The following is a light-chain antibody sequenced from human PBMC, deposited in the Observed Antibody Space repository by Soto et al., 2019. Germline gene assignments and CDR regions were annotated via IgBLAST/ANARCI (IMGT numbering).Light chain of an antibody. Sequence: EIVLTQSPGTLSLSPGERATLSCRASQSVSSSYLAWYQQKPGPAPRLLIYGASSRATGIPDRFSGSGSGTDFTLTISRLEPEDFAVYYCQQYGSSPGLTFGGGTKVEIK. CDR1: QSVSSSY. CDR3: QQYGSSPGLT. J-gene: IGKJ4*01. V-gene: IGKV3-20*01. CDR2: GAS.